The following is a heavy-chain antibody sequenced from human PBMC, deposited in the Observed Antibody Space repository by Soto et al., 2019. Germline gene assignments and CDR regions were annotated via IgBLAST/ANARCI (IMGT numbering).Heavy chain of an antibody. CDR2: IWAHGTDQ. D-gene: IGHD1-1*01. Sequence: GXSLRLSCAASGYSITNNGMHWFRQAPGKGLEWVALIWAHGTDQYYADSVKGRFTVSRDTSTNTVYLQMNSLRAEDTARYYCGKDIRSGSIDYWGQGTLVTVSS. V-gene: IGHV3-33*06. CDR1: GYSITNNG. J-gene: IGHJ4*02. CDR3: GKDIRSGSIDY.